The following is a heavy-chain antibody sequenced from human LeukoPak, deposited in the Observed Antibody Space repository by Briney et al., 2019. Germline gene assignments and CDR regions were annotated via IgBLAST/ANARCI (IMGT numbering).Heavy chain of an antibody. CDR2: IYHSGST. Sequence: SETLSPTCTVSGYSLSSGYYWGWIRQPPGKGLEWIGSIYHSGSTYYNPSLKSRVTISLDTSKNQFSLKLSSVTAADTAVYYCARDGGITGNWFDPWGQGALVTVSS. CDR1: GYSLSSGYY. V-gene: IGHV4-38-2*02. J-gene: IGHJ5*02. D-gene: IGHD1-20*01. CDR3: ARDGGITGNWFDP.